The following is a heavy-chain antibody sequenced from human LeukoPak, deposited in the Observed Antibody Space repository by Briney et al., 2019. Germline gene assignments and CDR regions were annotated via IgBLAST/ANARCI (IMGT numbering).Heavy chain of an antibody. J-gene: IGHJ5*02. CDR2: IYYSGST. D-gene: IGHD2-15*01. CDR3: ARGRGYCSGGSCYSRAGYWFDP. V-gene: IGHV4-59*01. Sequence: SETLSLTCTVSGCSISSYYWSWIRQPPGKGLEWIGYIYYSGSTNYNPSLKSRVTISVDTSKNQFCLKLSSVTAADTAVYYCARGRGYCSGGSCYSRAGYWFDPWGQGTLVTVSS. CDR1: GCSISSYY.